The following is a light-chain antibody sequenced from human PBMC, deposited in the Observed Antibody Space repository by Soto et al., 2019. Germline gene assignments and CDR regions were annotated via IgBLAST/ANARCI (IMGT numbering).Light chain of an antibody. J-gene: IGKJ4*01. CDR1: QSVSRH. V-gene: IGKV3-11*01. CDR2: DAS. Sequence: EIVLTQSPATLSLSPGERATLSCRASQSVSRHLAWYQQKPGQALRLLIYDASNRATGIPARFSGSGSGTDFTLTISSLLPEDFSVYYCQQRNNWSPVTFGGGTKVEIK. CDR3: QQRNNWSPVT.